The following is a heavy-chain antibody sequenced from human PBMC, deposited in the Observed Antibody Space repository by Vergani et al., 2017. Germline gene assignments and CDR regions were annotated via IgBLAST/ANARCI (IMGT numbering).Heavy chain of an antibody. CDR2: IIPILGIA. V-gene: IGHV1-69*09. Sequence: QVQLVQSGAEVKKPGASVKVSCKASGGTFSSYTISWVRQAPGQGLEWMGRIIPILGIANYAQKFQGRVTITADKSTSTAYMELSSLRAEDTAVYYCARVFALGVGTPAFDIWGQGTMVTVSS. D-gene: IGHD1-1*01. CDR1: GGTFSSYT. CDR3: ARVFALGVGTPAFDI. J-gene: IGHJ3*02.